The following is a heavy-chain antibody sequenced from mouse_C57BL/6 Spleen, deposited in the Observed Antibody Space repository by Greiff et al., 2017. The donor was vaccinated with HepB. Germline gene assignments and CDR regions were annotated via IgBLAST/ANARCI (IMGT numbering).Heavy chain of an antibody. J-gene: IGHJ2*01. Sequence: EVKLVESGEGLVKPGGSLKLSCAASGFTFSSYAMSWVRQTPEKRLEWVAYISSGGDYIYYADTVKGRFTISRDNARNTLYLQMSSLKSEDTAMYYCTRSNYYGSPLDYWGQGTTLTVSS. D-gene: IGHD1-1*01. CDR1: GFTFSSYA. CDR3: TRSNYYGSPLDY. V-gene: IGHV5-9-1*02. CDR2: ISSGGDYI.